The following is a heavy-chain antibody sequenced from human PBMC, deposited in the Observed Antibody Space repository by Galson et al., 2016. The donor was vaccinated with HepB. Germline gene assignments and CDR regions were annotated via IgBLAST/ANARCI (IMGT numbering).Heavy chain of an antibody. J-gene: IGHJ1*01. CDR2: IFPRDSHT. CDR1: GYSFTSYW. CDR3: ARQKNGYFFDL. D-gene: IGHD3-22*01. V-gene: IGHV5-51*01. Sequence: QSGAEVKKPGESLKISCKGSGYSFTSYWIGWVRQMPGKGLEWMGVIFPRDSHTRYNPSFQGQVTFSVDLSINTAYLQWSRLKASDTAIYYCARQKNGYFFDLWGQGTLVTVSS.